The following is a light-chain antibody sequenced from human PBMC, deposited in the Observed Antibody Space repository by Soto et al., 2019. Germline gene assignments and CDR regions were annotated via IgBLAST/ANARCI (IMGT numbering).Light chain of an antibody. V-gene: IGLV2-8*01. Sequence: QSALTQPPSASGSPGQSVTISCTGTSSDIGGYNYVSWYQQHPGNAPKLIISEVNKRPSGVTDRFSGSKSGSTASLTVSGLQAEDEAEYYCSSYGGSNNVVVFGGGTKLTVL. CDR1: SSDIGGYNY. J-gene: IGLJ2*01. CDR3: SSYGGSNNVVV. CDR2: EVN.